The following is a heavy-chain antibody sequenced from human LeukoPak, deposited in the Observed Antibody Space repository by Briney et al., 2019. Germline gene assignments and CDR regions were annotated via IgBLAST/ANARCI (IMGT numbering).Heavy chain of an antibody. CDR3: ARAKGVDTAMVTVYYGMDV. CDR1: GFTFSSYS. V-gene: IGHV3-21*01. Sequence: PGGSLRLSCAASGFTFSSYSMNWVRQAPGKGLEWVSSISSGSSYIYYADSVKGRFTISRDNAKNSLYLQMNSLRAEDTAVYYCARAKGVDTAMVTVYYGMDVWGQGTTVTVSS. D-gene: IGHD5-18*01. CDR2: ISSGSSYI. J-gene: IGHJ6*02.